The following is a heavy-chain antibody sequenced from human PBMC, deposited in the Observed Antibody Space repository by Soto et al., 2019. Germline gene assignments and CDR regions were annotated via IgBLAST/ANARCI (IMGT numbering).Heavy chain of an antibody. J-gene: IGHJ4*02. D-gene: IGHD5-12*01. V-gene: IGHV4-59*01. Sequence: SETLSLTCTVSGGSISSYYWSWIRQSPGKGLEWIGNIHYNGNTKYNPSLKSRVSMSVGTSKNQFSLRLISVTAADTAKYFCAREGNLGRWLQPLDFWGQGTLVTVSS. CDR1: GGSISSYY. CDR2: IHYNGNT. CDR3: AREGNLGRWLQPLDF.